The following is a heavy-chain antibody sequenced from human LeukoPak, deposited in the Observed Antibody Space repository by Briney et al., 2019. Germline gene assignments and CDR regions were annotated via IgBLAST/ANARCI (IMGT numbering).Heavy chain of an antibody. Sequence: SETLSLTCTVSGGSISSGSYYWSWIRQPAGKGLEWIGRIYTSGSTNYNPSLKSRVTISVDTSKNQFSLKLSSVTAADTAVYYCARGSGSFVNDAFDIWGQGTMVTVSS. CDR2: IYTSGST. CDR3: ARGSGSFVNDAFDI. J-gene: IGHJ3*02. D-gene: IGHD1-26*01. CDR1: GGSISSGSYY. V-gene: IGHV4-61*02.